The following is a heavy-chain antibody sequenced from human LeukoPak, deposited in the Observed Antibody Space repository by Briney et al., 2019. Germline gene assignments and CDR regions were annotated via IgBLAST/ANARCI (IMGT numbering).Heavy chain of an antibody. J-gene: IGHJ5*02. Sequence: GASVKVSCKASGYTFTNYALHWVRQAPGQRLEWMGWINAGDGNIKYSQDFQGRVTITRDTSISTAYMELSRPRSDDTAVYYCARDPRGCSGGSCYHNWFDPWGQGTLVTVSS. CDR2: INAGDGNI. CDR1: GYTFTNYA. V-gene: IGHV1-3*01. D-gene: IGHD2-15*01. CDR3: ARDPRGCSGGSCYHNWFDP.